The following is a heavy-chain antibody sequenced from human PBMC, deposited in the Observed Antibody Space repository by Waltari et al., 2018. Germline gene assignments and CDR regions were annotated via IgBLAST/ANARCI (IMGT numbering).Heavy chain of an antibody. J-gene: IGHJ3*02. CDR1: GCTFSSYA. D-gene: IGHD6-13*01. CDR3: GRGADSSSSDDGFDI. V-gene: IGHV1-69*13. Sequence: QVQLVQSGAEVKKPGSSVKVSCKAPGCTFSSYAISWVRQAPGQGLEWKGGIIPIFGTAIYAQKFQGRVTITAEESTRTAYMELSSLRSEDTAVYYFGRGADSSSSDDGFDIWGQGTMVTVSS. CDR2: IIPIFGTA.